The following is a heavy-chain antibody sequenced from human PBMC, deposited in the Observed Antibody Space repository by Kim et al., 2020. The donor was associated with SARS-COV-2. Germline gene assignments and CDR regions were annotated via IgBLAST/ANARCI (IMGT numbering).Heavy chain of an antibody. CDR3: ARARGYSGYDLDY. J-gene: IGHJ4*02. V-gene: IGHV4-61*02. CDR2: IYTSGST. Sequence: SETLSLTCTVSGGSISSGSYYWSWIRQPAGKGLEWIGRIYTSGSTNYNPSLKSRVTISVDTSKNQFSLKLSSVTAADTAVYYCARARGYSGYDLDYWGQGTLVTVSS. CDR1: GGSISSGSYY. D-gene: IGHD5-12*01.